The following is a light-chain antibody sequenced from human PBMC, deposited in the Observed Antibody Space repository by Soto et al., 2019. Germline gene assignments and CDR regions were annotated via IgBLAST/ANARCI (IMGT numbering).Light chain of an antibody. CDR2: SDS. CDR3: AACDDSMNGVL. J-gene: IGLJ2*01. V-gene: IGLV1-44*01. Sequence: QLVLTQPPSASGTPGQRVTISCSGSSSNIGSKTVNWYQLLPGTAPKLLLYSDSQRPSGVPDRFSGSKSGTSASLAISGLQFEDEADYYCAACDDSMNGVLFGGGTKLTVL. CDR1: SSNIGSKT.